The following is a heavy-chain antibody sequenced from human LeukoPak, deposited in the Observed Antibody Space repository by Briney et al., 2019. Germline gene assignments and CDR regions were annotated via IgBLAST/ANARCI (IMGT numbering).Heavy chain of an antibody. CDR3: ARRLEIETYFDY. Sequence: SETLSLTCTVSGGSISSYYWSWIRQPPGKGLEWIACISYGGSTKYNPSLKSRVTISVDTSKNQFSLKLRSVTAADTAVYYCARRLEIETYFDYLGQGTLVSVAS. V-gene: IGHV4-59*08. CDR1: GGSISSYY. CDR2: ISYGGST. D-gene: IGHD1-1*01. J-gene: IGHJ4*02.